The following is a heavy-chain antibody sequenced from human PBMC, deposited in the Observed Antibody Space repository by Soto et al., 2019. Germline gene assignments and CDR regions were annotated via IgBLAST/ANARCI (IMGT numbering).Heavy chain of an antibody. D-gene: IGHD3-3*01. V-gene: IGHV3-7*01. J-gene: IGHJ6*04. Sequence: VGPLRLSCASSGFTFSSYWMSWVGQAPGKGLEWVANIKQDGSEKYYVDSVKGRFTISRDNAKNSLYLQMNSLRAEDTAVYYCATREDLEWLFPTNVWGKGTTVTVSS. CDR1: GFTFSSYW. CDR2: IKQDGSEK. CDR3: ATREDLEWLFPTNV.